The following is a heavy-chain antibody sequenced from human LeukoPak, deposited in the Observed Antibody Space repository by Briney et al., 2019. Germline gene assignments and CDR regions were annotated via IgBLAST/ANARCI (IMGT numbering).Heavy chain of an antibody. CDR1: GFTFTTHW. CDR2: INTDGTST. J-gene: IGHJ4*02. V-gene: IGHV3-74*01. D-gene: IGHD3-10*01. Sequence: GASLRLSCAASGFTFTTHWFHWVRHAPGKGLVWVSRINTDGTSTNYADSVKGRFTISRDSTKSTLYLQMNSLRAEDTAVYYCVRSFSGPADYWGQGTQVTVSS. CDR3: VRSFSGPADY.